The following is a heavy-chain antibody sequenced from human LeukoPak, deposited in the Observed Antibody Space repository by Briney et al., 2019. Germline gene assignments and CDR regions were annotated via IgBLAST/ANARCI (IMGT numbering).Heavy chain of an antibody. Sequence: QPGGSLRLSCAASGFTFDDYAMHWVRQAPGKGLEWVSGISWNSGSIGYADSVKGRFTISRDNAKNSLYLQMDSLRVEDTAVYYCAKGKRYPDYWGQGTLVTVSS. V-gene: IGHV3-9*01. CDR1: GFTFDDYA. D-gene: IGHD1-1*01. J-gene: IGHJ4*02. CDR3: AKGKRYPDY. CDR2: ISWNSGSI.